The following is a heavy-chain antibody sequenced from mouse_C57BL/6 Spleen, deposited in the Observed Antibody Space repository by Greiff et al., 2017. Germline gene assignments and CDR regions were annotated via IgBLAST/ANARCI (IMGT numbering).Heavy chain of an antibody. CDR1: GYTFTSYW. J-gene: IGHJ1*03. CDR3: ARDSNFWYFDV. D-gene: IGHD2-5*01. Sequence: QVQLQQPGAELVRPGSSVKLSCKASGYTFTSYWMDWVKQRPGQGLEWIGNIYPSDSETHYNQKFKDKATLTVDKSSSTAYMQLSSLTSEDSAVYYCARDSNFWYFDVWAQGPRSPSPQ. CDR2: IYPSDSET. V-gene: IGHV1-61*01.